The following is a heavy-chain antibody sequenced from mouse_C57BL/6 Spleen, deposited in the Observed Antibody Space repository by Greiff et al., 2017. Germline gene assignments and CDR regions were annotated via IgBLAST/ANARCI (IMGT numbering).Heavy chain of an antibody. J-gene: IGHJ2*01. CDR3: ARGYGNYVHYFDY. CDR2: IDPNSGGT. D-gene: IGHD2-10*02. CDR1: CYTFPSSW. V-gene: IGHV1-72*01. Sequence: VQLLQPGAELVKPGASVKLSCKASCYTFPSSWMPWVQQRPGRGLEWIGRIDPNSGGTKYNEKFKSKVTLTVDKPSSTDYMQLSSLTSEDSAVYYCARGYGNYVHYFDYWGQGTTLTVSS.